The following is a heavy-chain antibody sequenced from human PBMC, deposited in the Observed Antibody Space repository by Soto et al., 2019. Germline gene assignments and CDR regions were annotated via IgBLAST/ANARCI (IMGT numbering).Heavy chain of an antibody. CDR3: ARSVGIYYDSSGYYPYYFDY. V-gene: IGHV3-33*01. J-gene: IGHJ4*02. Sequence: GGSLRLSCAASGFTFSSYGMHWVRQAPGKGLEWVAVIWYDGSNKYYADSVKGRFTISRDNSKNTLYLQMNSLRAEDTAVYYCARSVGIYYDSSGYYPYYFDYWGQGTLVTVSS. CDR2: IWYDGSNK. D-gene: IGHD3-22*01. CDR1: GFTFSSYG.